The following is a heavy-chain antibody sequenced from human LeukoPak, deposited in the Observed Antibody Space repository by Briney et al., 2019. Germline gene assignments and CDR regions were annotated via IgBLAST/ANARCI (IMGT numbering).Heavy chain of an antibody. CDR2: IYYSGIT. CDR3: AKRGSNTWSDFDY. J-gene: IGHJ4*02. V-gene: IGHV4-59*08. CDR1: GGSISTYY. Sequence: PSETLSLTCTVSGGSISTYYWSWIRQPPGKGLEWIGYIYYSGITNYNPSLKSRATISVDTSKNQFSLKLNSVTAADTAVYYCAKRGSNTWSDFDYWGQGTLVTVSS. D-gene: IGHD6-13*01.